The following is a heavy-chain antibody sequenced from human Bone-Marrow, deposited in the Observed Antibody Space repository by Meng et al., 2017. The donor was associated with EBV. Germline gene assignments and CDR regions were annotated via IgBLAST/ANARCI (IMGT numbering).Heavy chain of an antibody. V-gene: IGHV2-5*02. Sequence: HITTKRFRLTPVQPPQPRALTCTFSGFALSTPVVGVGWIRQPPGEALEWLAVIYWDDDKRYSPSLKSRLTITKDTSKQQVVLTMTNMDPVDTATYYCAHRRDYSYFDYWGQGTLVTVSS. J-gene: IGHJ4*02. CDR2: IYWDDDK. CDR1: GFALSTPVVG. D-gene: IGHD2-21*01. CDR3: AHRRDYSYFDY.